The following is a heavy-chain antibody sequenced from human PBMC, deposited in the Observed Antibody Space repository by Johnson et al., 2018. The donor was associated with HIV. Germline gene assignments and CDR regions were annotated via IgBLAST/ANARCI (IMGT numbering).Heavy chain of an antibody. Sequence: MLLVESGGGVVQPGRSLRLSCAASGFTFKSYAMHWVRQPTGKGLEWVSGIGTAGDTYYAVSVKGRFTISRGNAKNSLHLQMNSLRAGDTAVYYCARGQQDMGAGAFDIWGQGTMVTVSS. J-gene: IGHJ3*02. CDR1: GFTFKSYA. CDR2: IGTAGDT. D-gene: IGHD3-16*01. CDR3: ARGQQDMGAGAFDI. V-gene: IGHV3-13*01.